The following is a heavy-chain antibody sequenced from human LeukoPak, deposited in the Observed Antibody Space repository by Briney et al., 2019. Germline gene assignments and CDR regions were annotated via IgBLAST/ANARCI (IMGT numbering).Heavy chain of an antibody. D-gene: IGHD2-15*01. CDR3: AREGARGGRPFDP. CDR2: INHSGST. V-gene: IGHV4-34*01. J-gene: IGHJ5*02. Sequence: SETLSLTCAVYGGSFSGYYWSWIRQPPAKGLEWIGEINHSGSTNYNPSLKSRVTISVDTSKNQFSLKLSSVTAADTAVYYCAREGARGGRPFDPWGQGTLVTVSS. CDR1: GGSFSGYY.